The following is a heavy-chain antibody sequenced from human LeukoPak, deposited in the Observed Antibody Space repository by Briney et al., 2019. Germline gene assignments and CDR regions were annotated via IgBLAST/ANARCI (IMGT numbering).Heavy chain of an antibody. CDR2: IDPPSGAP. V-gene: IGHV1-2*02. D-gene: IGHD6-19*01. CDR3: ARSGFSTGFYLDF. Sequence: ASVKVSCKASGYTFTGQFIHWLRQAPGQGLEWMGWIDPPSGAPHYAQKFQDTNTLTRDTSNATAYMEVHRLQTDDTAVYYCARSGFSTGFYLDFWGQGTPISVSS. CDR1: GYTFTGQF. J-gene: IGHJ4*02.